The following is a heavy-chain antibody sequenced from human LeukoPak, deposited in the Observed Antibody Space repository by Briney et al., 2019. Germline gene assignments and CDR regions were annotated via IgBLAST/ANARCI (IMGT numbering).Heavy chain of an antibody. Sequence: PSETLSLTCTVSGDSINDYYWTWIRQPPGKGLEWIGYIYYSGSTNYNPSLKSRVTISLDTPKNQFSLKLSSVTAADTAIYYCARIYGSYSPDYWGQGTLVTVSS. CDR2: IYYSGST. D-gene: IGHD3-10*01. V-gene: IGHV4-59*01. CDR1: GDSINDYY. CDR3: ARIYGSYSPDY. J-gene: IGHJ4*02.